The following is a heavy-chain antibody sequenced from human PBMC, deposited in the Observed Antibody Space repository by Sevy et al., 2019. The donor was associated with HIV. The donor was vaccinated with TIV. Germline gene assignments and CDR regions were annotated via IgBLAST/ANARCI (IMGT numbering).Heavy chain of an antibody. CDR1: GYTFTGYY. D-gene: IGHD1-26*01. J-gene: IGHJ3*02. V-gene: IGHV1-2*02. CDR2: INPNSGDT. CDR3: ARDQGIVGPDAFDI. Sequence: ASVKVSCKASGYTFTGYYMHWVRQAPGQGLEWMGWINPNSGDTNYAQKFQGRVTMTRDTSISTAYMELSRLRSDDTAVYYCARDQGIVGPDAFDIWGQGTMVTVSS.